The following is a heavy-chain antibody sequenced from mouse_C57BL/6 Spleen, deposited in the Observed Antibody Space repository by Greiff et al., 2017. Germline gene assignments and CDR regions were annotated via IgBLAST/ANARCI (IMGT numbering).Heavy chain of an antibody. CDR3: ARNYNDGYSFAY. Sequence: QVQLKESGPELVKPGASVKISCKASGYAFSSSWMNWVKQRPGKGLEWIGRIYPGDEDTNYNGKFKGKATLTADQSSRTAYLHISSLTSEDSAVYFCARNYNDGYSFAYWGQGTLVTVSA. J-gene: IGHJ3*01. V-gene: IGHV1-82*01. CDR2: IYPGDEDT. D-gene: IGHD2-3*01. CDR1: GYAFSSSW.